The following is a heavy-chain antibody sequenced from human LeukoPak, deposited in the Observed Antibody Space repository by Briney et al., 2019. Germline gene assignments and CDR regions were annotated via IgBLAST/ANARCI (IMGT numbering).Heavy chain of an antibody. CDR1: GFTFSSYA. CDR2: ISYDGSNK. D-gene: IGHD3-10*01. CDR3: ARGPYYYGSGGYDY. J-gene: IGHJ4*02. V-gene: IGHV3-30-3*01. Sequence: AGGSLRLSCAASGFTFSSYAMHWVRQAPCKGLEWVAVISYDGSNKYYADSVKGRFTISRDNSKNTLYLQMNSLRAEDTAVYYCARGPYYYGSGGYDYWGQGTLVTVSS.